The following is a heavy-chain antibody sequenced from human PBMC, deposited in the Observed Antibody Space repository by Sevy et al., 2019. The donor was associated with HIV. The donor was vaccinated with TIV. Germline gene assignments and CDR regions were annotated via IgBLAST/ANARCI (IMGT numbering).Heavy chain of an antibody. CDR2: ISAHNGNT. V-gene: IGHV1-18*01. CDR3: ARDLSHTGRFVAFDI. Sequence: ASVKVSCKASGYTFTNYGISWVRQAPGQGLEWMGWISAHNGNTNYAQKLQGRVTMTTDTSTSTASMELRSLRSDDTAVYYCARDLSHTGRFVAFDIWGQGTMVTVSS. D-gene: IGHD3-16*01. J-gene: IGHJ3*02. CDR1: GYTFTNYG.